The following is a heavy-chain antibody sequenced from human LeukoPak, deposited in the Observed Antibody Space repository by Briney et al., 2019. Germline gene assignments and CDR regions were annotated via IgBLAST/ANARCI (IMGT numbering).Heavy chain of an antibody. CDR2: IYYSGST. Sequence: SQTLSLTCTVSGGSISSGDYYCSWIRQPPGKGLEWIGYIYYSGSTYYNPSLKSRVTISVDTSKNQFSLKLSSVTAADTAVYYCARDRGDYDFWSGSFDYWGQGTLVTVSS. J-gene: IGHJ4*02. D-gene: IGHD3-3*01. V-gene: IGHV4-30-4*01. CDR1: GGSISSGDYY. CDR3: ARDRGDYDFWSGSFDY.